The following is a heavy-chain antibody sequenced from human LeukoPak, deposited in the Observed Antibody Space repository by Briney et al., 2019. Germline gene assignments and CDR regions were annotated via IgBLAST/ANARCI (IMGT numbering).Heavy chain of an antibody. D-gene: IGHD4-23*01. CDR1: GFTFSTYT. CDR3: ARAENGGNSDFFDY. CDR2: LSFDGFIE. V-gene: IGHV3-30-3*01. Sequence: TGGSLRLSCAASGFTFSTYTLHWVRQAPGKGLAWVAILSFDGFIEYHADSVKGRFTISRDNSKNTLYLQMNSLRAEDTAVYYCARAENGGNSDFFDYWGQGTLVTVSS. J-gene: IGHJ4*02.